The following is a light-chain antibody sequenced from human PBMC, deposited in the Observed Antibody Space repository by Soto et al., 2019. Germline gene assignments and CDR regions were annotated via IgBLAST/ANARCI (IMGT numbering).Light chain of an antibody. CDR2: AAS. J-gene: IGKJ1*01. CDR3: QQSYSNPWT. Sequence: DIQMTQSPSSLSASVGDRVTITCRASQIISTYLNWYQQRPGNAPKLLIYAASSLQSGVPSRFSGSVSGTDFTLIISSLQPEDFATYYCQQSYSNPWTFGQGTKV. V-gene: IGKV1-39*01. CDR1: QIISTY.